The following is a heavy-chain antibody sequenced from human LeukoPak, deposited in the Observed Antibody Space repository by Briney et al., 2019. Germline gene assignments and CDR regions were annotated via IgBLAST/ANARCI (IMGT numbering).Heavy chain of an antibody. J-gene: IGHJ4*02. CDR2: INPNSGDT. V-gene: IGHV1-2*06. CDR1: GYTFTGYY. Sequence: GASVKVSCKASGYTFTGYYMHWVRQAPGQGPEWIGRINPNSGDTNYAQKFQGRVTMTRDTSISTAYMELSRLRSDDTAVYYCARDGPDDYGDYSLDYWGQGTLVTVSS. D-gene: IGHD4-17*01. CDR3: ARDGPDDYGDYSLDY.